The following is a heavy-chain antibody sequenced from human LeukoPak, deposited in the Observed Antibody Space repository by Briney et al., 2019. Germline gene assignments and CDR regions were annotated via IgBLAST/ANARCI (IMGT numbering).Heavy chain of an antibody. D-gene: IGHD3-16*02. CDR1: GGSFSGYY. V-gene: IGHV4-34*01. CDR2: INHSGST. Sequence: TSETLSLTCAVYGGSFSGYYWSWIRQPPGKGLEWIGEINHSGSTNYNPSLKRRVTISVDTSKNQFSLKLSSVTAADTAVYYCAILSTHYGMDVWGQGTTVTVSS. CDR3: AILSTHYGMDV. J-gene: IGHJ6*02.